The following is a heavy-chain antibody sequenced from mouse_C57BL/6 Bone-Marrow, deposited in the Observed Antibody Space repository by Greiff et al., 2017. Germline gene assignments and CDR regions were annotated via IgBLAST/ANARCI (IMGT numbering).Heavy chain of an antibody. D-gene: IGHD3-2*02. CDR1: GFTFSSYA. J-gene: IGHJ3*01. Sequence: DVKLVESGGGLVKPGGSLKLSCAASGFTFSSYAMSWVRQTPERRLEWVATISDGGSYTYYPDNVKGRFTISRVNAKNNLYLQMSHLKSEDTAMYYCARADSSGPAWFAYWGQGTLVTVSA. V-gene: IGHV5-4*03. CDR3: ARADSSGPAWFAY. CDR2: ISDGGSYT.